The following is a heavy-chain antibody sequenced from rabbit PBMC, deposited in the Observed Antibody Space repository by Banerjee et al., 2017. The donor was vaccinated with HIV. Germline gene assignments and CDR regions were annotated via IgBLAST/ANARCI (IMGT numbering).Heavy chain of an antibody. Sequence: QEQLVESGGGLVQPEGSLTLTCTASGFDFSSYGVSWVRQAPGKGLEWIGYIDPIFGITYFANWVNGRFTIFSHNAQNTLFLQLNSLTAADTATYFCVREVAARFSLWGPGTLVTVS. D-gene: IGHD4-1*01. CDR3: VREVAARFSL. CDR1: GFDFSSYG. CDR2: IDPIFGIT. V-gene: IGHV1S47*01. J-gene: IGHJ4*01.